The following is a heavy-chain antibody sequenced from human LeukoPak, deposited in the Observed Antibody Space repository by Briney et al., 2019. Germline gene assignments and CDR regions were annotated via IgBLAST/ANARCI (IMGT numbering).Heavy chain of an antibody. CDR3: ASAYYFGMDV. CDR1: GFTFSSYA. J-gene: IGHJ6*02. V-gene: IGHV3-7*01. Sequence: TGGSLRLSCAASGFTFSSYAMSWVRQAPGKGLEWVANIKQDGSEKYYVDSVKGRFTISRDNAKNSLYLQMNSLRAEDTAVYYCASAYYFGMDVWGQGTTVTVSS. CDR2: IKQDGSEK.